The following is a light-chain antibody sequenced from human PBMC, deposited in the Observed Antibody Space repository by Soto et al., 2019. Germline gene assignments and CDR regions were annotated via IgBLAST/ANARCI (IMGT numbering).Light chain of an antibody. Sequence: DIQMTQSPSTLSASIGDRVTITCRASQSIDGWLAWYQHKPGRAPELLIYYATMFPSSVPPIFSGSSSGTVLAFNISSLQPDDFAAYYCQLHSSSPLTVGHWAKV. CDR2: YAT. J-gene: IGKJ1*01. CDR3: QLHSSSPLT. CDR1: QSIDGW. V-gene: IGKV1-5*01.